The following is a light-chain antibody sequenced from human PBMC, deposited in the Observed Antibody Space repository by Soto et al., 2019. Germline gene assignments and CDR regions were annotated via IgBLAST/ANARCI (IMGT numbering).Light chain of an antibody. CDR1: KHDIGVYDF. Sequence: QSALTQPPSASGSPGQSVTISCTGTKHDIGVYDFVSWYQHHPGKAPRLIIYEVVQRPSGVPDRFSGSKSGNTASLTVSGLQAADEADYFCKSYAGSNTYVVGSGTKV. V-gene: IGLV2-8*01. CDR3: KSYAGSNTYV. J-gene: IGLJ1*01. CDR2: EVV.